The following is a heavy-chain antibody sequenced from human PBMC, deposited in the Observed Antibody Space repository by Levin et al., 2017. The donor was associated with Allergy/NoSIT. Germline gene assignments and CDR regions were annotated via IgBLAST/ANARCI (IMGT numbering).Heavy chain of an antibody. V-gene: IGHV3-30*18. CDR3: AKNRRPSGGYDENLGFDY. Sequence: PGGSLRLSCAASGFTFSSYGMHWVRQAPGKGLEWVAVISYDGSNKYYADSVKGRFTISRDNSKNTLYLQMNSLRAEDTAVYYCAKNRRPSGGYDENLGFDYWGQGTLVTVSS. CDR1: GFTFSSYG. CDR2: ISYDGSNK. D-gene: IGHD5-12*01. J-gene: IGHJ4*02.